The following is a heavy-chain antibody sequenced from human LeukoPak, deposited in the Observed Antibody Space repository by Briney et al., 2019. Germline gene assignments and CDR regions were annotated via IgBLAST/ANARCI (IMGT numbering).Heavy chain of an antibody. V-gene: IGHV4-34*01. CDR1: GGSISSYY. Sequence: SETLSLTCTVSGGSISSYYWSWIRQPPGKGLEWIGEINHSGSTNYNPSLKSRVTISVDTSKNQFSLKLSSVTAADTAVYYCARGAIMVRGVIITTFDYWGQGTLVTVSS. CDR2: INHSGST. J-gene: IGHJ4*02. D-gene: IGHD3-10*01. CDR3: ARGAIMVRGVIITTFDY.